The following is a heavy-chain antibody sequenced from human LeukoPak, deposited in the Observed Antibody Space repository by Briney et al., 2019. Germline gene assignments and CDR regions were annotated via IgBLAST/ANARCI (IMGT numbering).Heavy chain of an antibody. J-gene: IGHJ5*02. V-gene: IGHV3-11*04. CDR3: ARDRSNCFDP. Sequence: GGSLRLSCAASGFTLSDYYMSWIRQAPGKGLEWISYISDSGSTIYYANSVKGRFTISRDNAKNSLYLQMNSLRTEDTAVYYCARDRSNCFDPWGQGTLVIVSS. CDR1: GFTLSDYY. CDR2: ISDSGSTI. D-gene: IGHD6-19*01.